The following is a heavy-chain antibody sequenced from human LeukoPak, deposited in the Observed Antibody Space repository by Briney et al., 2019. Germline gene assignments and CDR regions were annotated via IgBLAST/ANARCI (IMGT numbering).Heavy chain of an antibody. D-gene: IGHD3-3*01. V-gene: IGHV3-21*01. J-gene: IGHJ4*02. CDR3: ARDHYDFWSGPRRGYFDY. Sequence: PGGSLRLSCAASGFTFSSYSMNWVRQAPGKGLEWVSSISSSSSYIYYADSVKGRFTISRDNAKNSLYLQMNSLRAEDTAVYYCARDHYDFWSGPRRGYFDYWGPGTLVTVSS. CDR1: GFTFSSYS. CDR2: ISSSSSYI.